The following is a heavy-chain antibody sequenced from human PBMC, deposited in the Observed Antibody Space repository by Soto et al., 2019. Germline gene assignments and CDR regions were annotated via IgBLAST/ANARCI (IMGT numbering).Heavy chain of an antibody. Sequence: PSETLSLTCSVSGGSISGSYWSWIRQSPGKGLEWLGYVYYTGSTNYSPSLRSRVSISVDTSKNEFSLRLSSVTAADTAVYFCARSVAVPGAHTDYWGHGTQVTVSS. CDR2: VYYTGST. D-gene: IGHD6-19*01. J-gene: IGHJ4*01. CDR3: ARSVAVPGAHTDY. V-gene: IGHV4-59*01. CDR1: GGSISGSY.